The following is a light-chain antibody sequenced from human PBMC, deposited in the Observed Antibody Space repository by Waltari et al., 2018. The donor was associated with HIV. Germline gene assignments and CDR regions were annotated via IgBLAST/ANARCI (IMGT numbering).Light chain of an antibody. CDR3: ATWDDSLNGLI. V-gene: IGLV1-44*01. CDR2: TND. J-gene: IGLJ2*01. Sequence: QSVLTQPPSASATPGQRVTISCSGSSFNIGRNTVSWYQQLPGTAPKLLIYTNDQRPSGVPDRFSGSKSGTSASRAISGLQSGDEADYYCATWDDSLNGLIFGGGTKLSVL. CDR1: SFNIGRNT.